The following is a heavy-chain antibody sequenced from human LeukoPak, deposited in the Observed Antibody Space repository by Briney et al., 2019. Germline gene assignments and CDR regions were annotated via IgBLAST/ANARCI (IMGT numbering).Heavy chain of an antibody. D-gene: IGHD2-2*01. CDR3: ARDTPPGYQLPGH. Sequence: GASVKVSCKASGYTFTGYYMHWVRQAPGQGLEWMGWINPNSGGTNYAQKLQGRVTMTTDTSTSTAYMELRSLRSDDTAVYYCARDTPPGYQLPGHWGQGTLVTVSS. CDR1: GYTFTGYY. J-gene: IGHJ4*02. CDR2: INPNSGGT. V-gene: IGHV1-2*02.